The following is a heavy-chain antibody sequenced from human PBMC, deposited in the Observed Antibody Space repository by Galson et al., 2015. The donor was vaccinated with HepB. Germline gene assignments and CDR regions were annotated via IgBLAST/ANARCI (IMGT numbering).Heavy chain of an antibody. Sequence: QSGAEVKEPGESLKISCKGSGYTFTAYWIAWVRQMPGKGLEWMAMIYAGDSDIKYSPSFQGPVTISVDKSISTAYLQCNTLKASDTAMYYCARKGVPDTFDIWFQGTMVTVAS. CDR1: GYTFTAYW. CDR3: ARKGVPDTFDI. V-gene: IGHV5-51*01. CDR2: IYAGDSDI. J-gene: IGHJ3*02. D-gene: IGHD4/OR15-4a*01.